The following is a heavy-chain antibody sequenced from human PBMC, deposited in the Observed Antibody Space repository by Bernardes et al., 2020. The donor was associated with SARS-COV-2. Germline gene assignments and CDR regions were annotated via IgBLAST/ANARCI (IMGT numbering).Heavy chain of an antibody. CDR1: GYSFSSYA. J-gene: IGHJ4*02. Sequence: GGSLRLSCAASGYSFSSYAMTWVRQAPGKGLEWVSAISGSAGSTYYADSLKGRFTISRDNSKNTLYLQMNSLRAEDTAVYYCARSRGYGDFGGILRGYYFDYWGQGTLVTVSS. CDR2: ISGSAGST. V-gene: IGHV3-23*01. CDR3: ARSRGYGDFGGILRGYYFDY. D-gene: IGHD4-17*01.